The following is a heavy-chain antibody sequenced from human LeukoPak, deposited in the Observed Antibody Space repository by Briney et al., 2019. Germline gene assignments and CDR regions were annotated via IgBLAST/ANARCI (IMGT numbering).Heavy chain of an antibody. CDR2: IYPGDSDT. J-gene: IGHJ6*03. D-gene: IGHD4-23*01. V-gene: IGHV5-51*01. CDR3: ARHGREGGAVVTPFSGYYYYYMDV. CDR1: GYSFTSYW. Sequence: GESLKISCKGSGYSFTSYWIGWVRQMPGKGLEWMGIIYPGDSDTRYSPSFQGQVTISADKSISTAYLQWSSLKASDTAMYYCARHGREGGAVVTPFSGYYYYYMDVWGKGTTVTVSS.